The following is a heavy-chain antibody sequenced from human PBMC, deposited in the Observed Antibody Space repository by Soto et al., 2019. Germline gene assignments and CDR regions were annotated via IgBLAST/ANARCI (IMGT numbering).Heavy chain of an antibody. J-gene: IGHJ4*02. CDR3: ARGGGSTKVDY. CDR2: TSNSGST. D-gene: IGHD2-2*01. V-gene: IGHV4-31*03. Sequence: QVQLQESGPGLVKPSQTLSLTCTVSGGSITSSGYYWSWIRQHPGEGLEWIGFTSNSGSTSYNPSLKSRVTISVDTSSNQCSLNLKSVTAADTAVYYCARGGGSTKVDYWGQGTLVNVSP. CDR1: GGSITSSGYY.